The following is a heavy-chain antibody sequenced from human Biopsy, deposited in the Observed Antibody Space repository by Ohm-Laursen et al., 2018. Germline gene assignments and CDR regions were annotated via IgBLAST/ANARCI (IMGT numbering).Heavy chain of an antibody. J-gene: IGHJ6*02. D-gene: IGHD6-6*01. Sequence: SLRLSCSASGFTFGSYWMTWVRQAPGKGLEWVANIKQDGSEEYYVDSVKGRFTISRDNANNSLYLQLNSLRVEDTAVYYCARDSSRRAREGGMDVWGQGTTVTVSS. CDR3: ARDSSRRAREGGMDV. CDR1: GFTFGSYW. CDR2: IKQDGSEE. V-gene: IGHV3-7*01.